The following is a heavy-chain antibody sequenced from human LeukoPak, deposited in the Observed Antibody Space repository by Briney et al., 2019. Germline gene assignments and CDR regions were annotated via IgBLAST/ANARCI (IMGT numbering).Heavy chain of an antibody. D-gene: IGHD6-19*01. J-gene: IGHJ4*02. CDR2: IKTKTAGGKT. CDR1: GFTFSNAW. V-gene: IGHV3-15*01. CDR3: TTAATEQWLPGFDY. Sequence: PGGSLRLSCAASGFTFSNAWMSWVRQAPGKGLEWVGRIKTKTAGGKTDYAARVEGRFTISRDDSKNTLNLQMNSLKIEDTAVYYCTTAATEQWLPGFDYWGQGTLVTVSS.